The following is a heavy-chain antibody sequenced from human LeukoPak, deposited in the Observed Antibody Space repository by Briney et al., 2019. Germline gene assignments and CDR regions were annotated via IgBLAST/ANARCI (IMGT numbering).Heavy chain of an antibody. D-gene: IGHD3-22*01. CDR2: IYSGGST. Sequence: PSETLSLTCAVYGGSFSGYYWSWVRQAPGKGLEWVSVIYSGGSTYYADSVKGRFTISRDNSKNTLYLQMNSLRAEDTAVYYCAREKERGGYYFRGAFDIWGQGTMVTVSS. V-gene: IGHV3-53*05. CDR1: GGSFSGYY. J-gene: IGHJ3*02. CDR3: AREKERGGYYFRGAFDI.